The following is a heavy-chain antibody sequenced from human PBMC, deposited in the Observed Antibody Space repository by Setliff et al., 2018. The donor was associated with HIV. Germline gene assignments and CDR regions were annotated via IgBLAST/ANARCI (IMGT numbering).Heavy chain of an antibody. CDR2: VYYSGTT. CDR3: ARDLLDGTTVGVVVVTGPSWFDP. J-gene: IGHJ5*02. Sequence: SETLSLTCTVSGGSISSRSYYWGWLRQPPGKGLEWIGSVYYSGTTYFNPSLKSRVTISVNTSKNQFSLKLSSVTAADTAMYYCARDLLDGTTVGVVVVTGPSWFDPWGQGTLVTVSS. V-gene: IGHV4-39*07. D-gene: IGHD2-15*01. CDR1: GGSISSRSYY.